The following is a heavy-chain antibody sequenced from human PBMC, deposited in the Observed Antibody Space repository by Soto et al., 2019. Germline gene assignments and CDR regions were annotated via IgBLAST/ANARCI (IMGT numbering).Heavy chain of an antibody. CDR2: ISYDGSNK. CDR1: GFTFSSYA. CDR3: ARDSGFTDQIDAFDI. J-gene: IGHJ3*02. D-gene: IGHD2-2*01. Sequence: QVQLVESGGGVVQPGRSLRLSCAASGFTFSSYAMHWVRQAPGKGLEWVAVISYDGSNKYYADSVKGRFTISRDNSKNTLYLQMNSLRAEDTAVYYCARDSGFTDQIDAFDIWGQGTMVTVSS. V-gene: IGHV3-30-3*01.